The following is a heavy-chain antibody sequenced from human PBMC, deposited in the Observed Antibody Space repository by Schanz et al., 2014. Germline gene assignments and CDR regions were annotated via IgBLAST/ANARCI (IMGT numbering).Heavy chain of an antibody. Sequence: EVQLVQSGGGLVQPGRSLRLSCAASGFMFSSYGMHWVRQAPGRGLEWVSAISGSGGSTYYADSVKGRFTISRDNSKNTLYLQMNSLRAEDTAVYYCAKGRFGELSAFDIWGQGTRVTVSS. V-gene: IGHV3-23*04. CDR3: AKGRFGELSAFDI. D-gene: IGHD3-10*01. J-gene: IGHJ3*02. CDR2: ISGSGGST. CDR1: GFMFSSYG.